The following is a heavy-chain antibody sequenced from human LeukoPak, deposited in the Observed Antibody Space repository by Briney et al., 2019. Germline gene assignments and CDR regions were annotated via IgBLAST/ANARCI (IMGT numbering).Heavy chain of an antibody. CDR3: AKVLYGDYGENDY. Sequence: GGSLRLSCAASGISISSYAMSWVRQAPGKGLEWVSAISGSGGSTYYADSVKGRFTISRDNSKNTLYLQMNSLRAEDTAVYYCAKVLYGDYGENDYWGQGTLVTVSS. CDR2: ISGSGGST. J-gene: IGHJ4*02. CDR1: GISISSYA. V-gene: IGHV3-23*01. D-gene: IGHD4-17*01.